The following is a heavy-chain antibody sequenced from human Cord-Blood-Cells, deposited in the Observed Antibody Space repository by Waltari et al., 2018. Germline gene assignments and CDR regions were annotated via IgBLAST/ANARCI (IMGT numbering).Heavy chain of an antibody. CDR2: IYTSGST. J-gene: IGHJ3*02. D-gene: IGHD6-19*01. Sequence: QVQLQESGPGLVKPSQTLSLTCTVSGGSISSGSYYWSWIRQPAGKGLEWIGYIYTSGSTNYSPSRKSRVTIAVDTSKNQFSLKLSSVIAADTAVYYCARLTGYSSGWYAFDIWGQGTMVTVSS. V-gene: IGHV4-61*09. CDR3: ARLTGYSSGWYAFDI. CDR1: GGSISSGSYY.